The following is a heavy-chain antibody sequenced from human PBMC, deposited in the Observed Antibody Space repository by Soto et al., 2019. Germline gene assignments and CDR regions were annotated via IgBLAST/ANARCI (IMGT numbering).Heavy chain of an antibody. J-gene: IGHJ6*02. CDR2: ISYDGSNK. V-gene: IGHV3-30*18. CDR3: AKDKVAAAPRRYYYYGMDV. Sequence: PGGSLRLSCAASGVTFSSYGMHWVRQAPGKGLEWVAVISYDGSNKYYADSVKGRFTISRDNSKNTLYLQMNSLRAEDTAVYYCAKDKVAAAPRRYYYYGMDVWGQGTTVTVSS. CDR1: GVTFSSYG. D-gene: IGHD6-13*01.